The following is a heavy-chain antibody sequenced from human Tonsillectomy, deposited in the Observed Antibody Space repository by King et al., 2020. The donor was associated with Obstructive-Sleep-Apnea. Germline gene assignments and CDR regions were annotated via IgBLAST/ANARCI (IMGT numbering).Heavy chain of an antibody. Sequence: QLQESGPGLVKPSQTLSLTCTVSGGSISSGDYYWSWIRQPPGKGLEWIGYIYYSGSTYYNPSLKSRVTISVDTSRNQFSLKLSSVTAADTAVYYCARDHGSGSYYYWFDPWGQGTLVTVSS. J-gene: IGHJ5*02. CDR2: IYYSGST. CDR3: ARDHGSGSYYYWFDP. CDR1: GGSISSGDYY. D-gene: IGHD3-10*01. V-gene: IGHV4-30-4*01.